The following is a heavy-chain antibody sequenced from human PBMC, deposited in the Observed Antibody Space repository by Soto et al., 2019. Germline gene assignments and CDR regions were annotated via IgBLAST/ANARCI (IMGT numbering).Heavy chain of an antibody. V-gene: IGHV4-34*01. D-gene: IGHD3-10*01. J-gene: IGHJ4*02. CDR1: GGPFGGFD. CDR2: IHHGGST. Sequence: ETLSLTCAVKGGPFGGFDWTGIRQCPGKGLEWIGEIHHGGSTNYNPSLKSRVTMSLDTSKNQFSLKLTPVTAADTAVYYCARGYRISMVILTTNYFDSWGQGTPVTVSS. CDR3: ARGYRISMVILTTNYFDS.